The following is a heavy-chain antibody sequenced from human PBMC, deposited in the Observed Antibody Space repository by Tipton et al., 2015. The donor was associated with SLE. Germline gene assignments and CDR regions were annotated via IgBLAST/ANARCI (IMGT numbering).Heavy chain of an antibody. D-gene: IGHD6-6*01. Sequence: TLSLTCSVSGVSITSYTYSWSWIRQPAGKGLEWVGRIYTSGSTNYNPSLKSRVSISFDTSKNQFSLMLTSVTAADTAIYYCARDRLISAAISYFDYWGQGVLVTVSS. CDR2: IYTSGST. V-gene: IGHV4-61*02. CDR3: ARDRLISAAISYFDY. CDR1: GVSITSYTYS. J-gene: IGHJ4*02.